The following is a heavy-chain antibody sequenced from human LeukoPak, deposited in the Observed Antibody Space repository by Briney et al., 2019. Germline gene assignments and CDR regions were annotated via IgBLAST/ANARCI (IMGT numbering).Heavy chain of an antibody. CDR3: AKNSSLSASDI. Sequence: PSGTLSLTCSVSGGSISSSNWWSWVRQPPEKGLEWIGETYHSGSTNYNPSLKSRVTISIDKSKNQFSLKLTSVTAADTAVYYCAKNSSLSASDIWGQGTMVTVSS. V-gene: IGHV4-4*02. CDR1: GGSISSSNW. CDR2: TYHSGST. D-gene: IGHD2/OR15-2a*01. J-gene: IGHJ3*02.